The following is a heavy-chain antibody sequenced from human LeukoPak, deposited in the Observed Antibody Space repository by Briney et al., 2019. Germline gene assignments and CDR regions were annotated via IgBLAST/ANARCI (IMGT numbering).Heavy chain of an antibody. J-gene: IGHJ4*02. CDR2: ISAYNGNT. V-gene: IGHV1-18*01. Sequence: GESLKISCKASGYTFTSYGISWVRQAPGQGLEWMGWISAYNGNTNYAQKLQGRVTMTTDTSTSTAYMELRSLRSDDTAVYYCARGGPYYYDSSGYPACDYWGQGTLVTVSS. CDR3: ARGGPYYYDSSGYPACDY. CDR1: GYTFTSYG. D-gene: IGHD3-22*01.